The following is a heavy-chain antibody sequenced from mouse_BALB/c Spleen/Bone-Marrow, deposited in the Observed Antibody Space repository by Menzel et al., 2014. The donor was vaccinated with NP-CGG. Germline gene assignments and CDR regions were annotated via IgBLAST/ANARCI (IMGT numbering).Heavy chain of an antibody. CDR2: IDPANGNT. D-gene: IGHD2-4*01. CDR1: GFNIKDTY. CDR3: AGFGITKEEGYYYAMDY. Sequence: EVKLQESGAELVKPGASVKLSCTAPGFNIKDTYMHWVKQRPEQGLEWIGRIDPANGNTKYDPKFQGKATITADTSSNTAYLQLSSLTSEDTAVYYCAGFGITKEEGYYYAMDYWGQGTSVTVSS. V-gene: IGHV14-3*02. J-gene: IGHJ4*01.